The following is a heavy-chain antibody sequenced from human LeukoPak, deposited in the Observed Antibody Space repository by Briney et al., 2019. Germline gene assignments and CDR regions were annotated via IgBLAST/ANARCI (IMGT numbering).Heavy chain of an antibody. CDR1: GFTFSSYA. V-gene: IGHV3-30-3*01. J-gene: IGHJ6*03. CDR2: ISYDGSNK. Sequence: GRSLRLSCAAPGFTFSSYAMHWVRQAPGKGLEWVAVISYDGSNKYYADSVKGRFTISRDNSKNTLYLQMNSLRAEDTAVYYCARASDYDFWSDEFGDYYYMDVWGKGTTVTVSS. CDR3: ARASDYDFWSDEFGDYYYMDV. D-gene: IGHD3-3*01.